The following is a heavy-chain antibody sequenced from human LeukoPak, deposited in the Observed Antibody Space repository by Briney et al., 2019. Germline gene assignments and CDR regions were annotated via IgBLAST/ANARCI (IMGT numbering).Heavy chain of an antibody. CDR1: GDSIIGYY. D-gene: IGHD3-10*01. CDR2: IYYTGNT. Sequence: PSETLSLTCSVSGDSIIGYYWGWIRQPPGKGLEWIGNIYYTGNTYYNSSLKSRVTISLDTSKNQFSLKVISMTAADTAVYYCARELWFGEFPIDYWGQGTLVTVSS. CDR3: ARELWFGEFPIDY. J-gene: IGHJ4*02. V-gene: IGHV4-39*07.